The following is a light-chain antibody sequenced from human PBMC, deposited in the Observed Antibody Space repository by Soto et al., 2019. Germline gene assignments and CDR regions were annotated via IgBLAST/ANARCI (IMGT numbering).Light chain of an antibody. Sequence: EIVLTQSPATVSLSPGESATLSCRASQNIHSFLAWNQQRPGQAPRLLIYDASFRATAIPARFNGSGSGTDFTLTITRLEPEDFAVYYCQQRLFWPLFTFGQGTRLEIK. J-gene: IGKJ2*01. CDR2: DAS. CDR1: QNIHSF. V-gene: IGKV3-11*01. CDR3: QQRLFWPLFT.